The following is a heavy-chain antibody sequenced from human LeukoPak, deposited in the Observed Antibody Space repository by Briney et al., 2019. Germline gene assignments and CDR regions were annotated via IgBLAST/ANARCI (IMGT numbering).Heavy chain of an antibody. J-gene: IGHJ3*02. V-gene: IGHV1-18*01. CDR2: IRAYNGNT. Sequence: ASVKVSCKASGYTFTSYGISWVRQAPGQGLEWMGWIRAYNGNTNYAQKLQGRVTMTTDTSTSTAYMELRSLRSDDTAVYYCARDFSGPDAFDIWGQGTMVTVSS. CDR3: ARDFSGPDAFDI. D-gene: IGHD2-15*01. CDR1: GYTFTSYG.